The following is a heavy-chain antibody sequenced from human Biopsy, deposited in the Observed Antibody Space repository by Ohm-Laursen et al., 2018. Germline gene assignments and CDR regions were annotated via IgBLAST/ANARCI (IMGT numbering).Heavy chain of an antibody. J-gene: IGHJ6*02. Sequence: TQTLTLTCSSSGFSLSARGMCVSWIRQAPGKALEWLARVDWDDYKDYRASLQTKLSISKDTSNDQVVLTVNNVDPADTATYYCARTPILIVSAGLVYRHRRHLQGMDVWGQGIAVTVS. CDR3: ARTPILIVSAGLVYRHRRHLQGMDV. V-gene: IGHV2-70*11. D-gene: IGHD6-13*01. CDR2: VDWDDYK. CDR1: GFSLSARGMC.